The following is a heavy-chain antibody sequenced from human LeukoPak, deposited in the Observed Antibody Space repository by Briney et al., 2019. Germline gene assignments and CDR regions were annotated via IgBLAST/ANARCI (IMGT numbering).Heavy chain of an antibody. CDR1: GFTFSSYW. CDR3: ASDPAYGDYDDY. D-gene: IGHD4-17*01. V-gene: IGHV3-7*01. J-gene: IGHJ4*02. CDR2: IKQDGSEK. Sequence: GGSLRLSCAASGFTFSSYWMSWVRQAPGKGLEWVANIKQDGSEKYYVDSVKGRFTISRDNARNSLYLQMNSLRAKDTAVYYCASDPAYGDYDDYWGQGTLVTVSS.